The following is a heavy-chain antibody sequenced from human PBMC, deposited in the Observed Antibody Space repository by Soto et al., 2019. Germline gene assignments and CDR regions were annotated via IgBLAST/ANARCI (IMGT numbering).Heavy chain of an antibody. CDR2: IKSKTDGGTTAGGTI. D-gene: IGHD2-2*02. J-gene: IGHJ3*02. Sequence: EVQLVESGGGLVEPGGSLTLSCVGSGFTFTNAWMSWVRQAPGKGLEWVGHIKSKTDGGTTAGGTIDYAAPVKGRFTISRDDSKNTLYLQMYSLQTEDTAVYHCNTDRLYDDPGAFDIWGQGTMVTVSS. CDR1: GFTFTNAW. CDR3: NTDRLYDDPGAFDI. V-gene: IGHV3-15*01.